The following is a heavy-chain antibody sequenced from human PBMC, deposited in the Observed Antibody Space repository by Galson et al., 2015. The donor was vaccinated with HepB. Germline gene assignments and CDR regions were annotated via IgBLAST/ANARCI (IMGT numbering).Heavy chain of an antibody. V-gene: IGHV1-2*06. J-gene: IGHJ4*02. D-gene: IGHD1-20*01. CDR2: INPNSGGT. CDR1: GYTFTGYY. Sequence: SVKVSCKASGYTFTGYYMHWVRQAPGQGLEWMGRINPNSGGTNYAQKFQGRVTMTRDTSISTAYMELSRLRSDDTAVYYCVRGGGITGAYVDYWGQGTLVTVSS. CDR3: VRGGGITGAYVDY.